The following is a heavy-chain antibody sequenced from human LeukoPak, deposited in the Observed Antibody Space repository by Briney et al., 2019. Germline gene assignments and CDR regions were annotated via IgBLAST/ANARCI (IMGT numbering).Heavy chain of an antibody. Sequence: PSETLSLTCTVSGDSISSSSYYWVWIRQPPGKGLEWIGNIYYSGSTYYNPSLNSRVTISVDTSENQFSLKLSSVTAADTAVYYCARRNYGSGRTDYWGQGTLVTVSS. V-gene: IGHV4-39*01. J-gene: IGHJ4*02. CDR2: IYYSGST. CDR1: GDSISSSSYY. CDR3: ARRNYGSGRTDY. D-gene: IGHD3-10*01.